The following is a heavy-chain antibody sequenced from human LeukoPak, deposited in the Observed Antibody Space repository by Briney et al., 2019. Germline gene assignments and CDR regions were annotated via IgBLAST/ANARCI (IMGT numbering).Heavy chain of an antibody. Sequence: SETLSLTCAVYGGSFSGYYWSWIRQPPGKGLEWIGEINHSGSTNYNPSLKSRVTISVDTSKNQFSLKLSSVTAADTAVYYCASQLKGYSYGWRIDYWGQGTLVTVSS. J-gene: IGHJ4*02. CDR3: ASQLKGYSYGWRIDY. V-gene: IGHV4-34*01. D-gene: IGHD5-18*01. CDR2: INHSGST. CDR1: GGSFSGYY.